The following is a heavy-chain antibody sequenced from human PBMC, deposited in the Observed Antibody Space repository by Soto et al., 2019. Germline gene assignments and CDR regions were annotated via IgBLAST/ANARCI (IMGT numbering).Heavy chain of an antibody. Sequence: EVQLLESGGGSVQPGGSLRLSCAASGFTFSNYAMTWVRQAPGKGLEWVSTMSGTAGNTYYADSVKGRFPISRDNSKNTLYLQMNSLRAEDTAVYYCAKKYYFGSGSYVFYFDYWGQGTLVTVSS. J-gene: IGHJ4*02. CDR1: GFTFSNYA. CDR2: MSGTAGNT. D-gene: IGHD3-10*01. V-gene: IGHV3-23*01. CDR3: AKKYYFGSGSYVFYFDY.